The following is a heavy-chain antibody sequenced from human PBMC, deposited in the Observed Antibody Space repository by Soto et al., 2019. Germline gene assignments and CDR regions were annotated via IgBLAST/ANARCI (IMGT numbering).Heavy chain of an antibody. D-gene: IGHD5-18*01. J-gene: IGHJ6*03. CDR2: IIPILGIA. CDR3: ASCGYSYGVCRYHYYMAV. V-gene: IGHV1-69*02. Sequence: ASVKVSCKASGGTFSSYTISWVRQAPGQGLEWMGRIIPILGIANYAQKFQGRVTITADKSTSTAYMELSSLRSEDTAVYYCASCGYSYGVCRYHYYMAVWGKGTSVTVSS. CDR1: GGTFSSYT.